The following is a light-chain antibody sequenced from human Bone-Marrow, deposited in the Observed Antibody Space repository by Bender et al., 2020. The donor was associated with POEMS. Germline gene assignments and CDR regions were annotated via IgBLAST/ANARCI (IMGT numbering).Light chain of an antibody. CDR3: CSFAGGRVWV. Sequence: QSALTQPPSASGSPGQSVTISCTGTSSDVGGFNFVSWYQQFPGKAPKLMIYEVTKRSSGVPDRFSGSKSGNTASLTISGLQAEDEADYYCCSFAGGRVWVFGGGTKLTVL. J-gene: IGLJ3*02. V-gene: IGLV2-8*01. CDR2: EVT. CDR1: SSDVGGFNF.